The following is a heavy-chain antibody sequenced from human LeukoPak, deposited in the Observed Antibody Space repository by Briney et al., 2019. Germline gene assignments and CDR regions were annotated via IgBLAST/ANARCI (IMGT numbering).Heavy chain of an antibody. J-gene: IGHJ6*03. D-gene: IGHD4-23*01. CDR1: GGTFSSYA. Sequence: SVKVSGXASGGTFSSYAISWVRQAPGQGLEWMGRIIPIFGTANYAQKFQGRVTITTDESTSTAYMELSSLRSEDTAVYYCARETGGPETYYYYYMDVWGKGTTVTVSS. CDR2: IIPIFGTA. V-gene: IGHV1-69*05. CDR3: ARETGGPETYYYYYMDV.